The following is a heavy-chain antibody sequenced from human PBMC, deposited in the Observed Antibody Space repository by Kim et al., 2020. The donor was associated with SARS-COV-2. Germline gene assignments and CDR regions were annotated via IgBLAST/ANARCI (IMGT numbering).Heavy chain of an antibody. CDR2: MDPNSGDT. Sequence: ASVKVSCKASGYTFTNYDVNWVRQAPGQGPEWMGWMDPNSGDTGLVQKFQGRVILTTNISKDTAYMELRNLRFEDTAVYYCAREFGFGERLPKNWLDPWG. J-gene: IGHJ5*02. V-gene: IGHV1-8*01. CDR3: AREFGFGERLPKNWLDP. CDR1: GYTFTNYD. D-gene: IGHD3-10*01.